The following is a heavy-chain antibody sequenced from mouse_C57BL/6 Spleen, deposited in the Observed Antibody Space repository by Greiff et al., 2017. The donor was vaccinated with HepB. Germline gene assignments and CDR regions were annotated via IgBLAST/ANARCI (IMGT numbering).Heavy chain of an antibody. J-gene: IGHJ4*01. V-gene: IGHV1-76*01. D-gene: IGHD2-3*01. Sequence: QVQLQQSGAELVRPGASVKLSCKASGYTFTDYYINWVKQRPGQGLEWIARIYPGSGNTYYNEKFKGKATLTAEKSSSTAYMQLSSLTSEDSAVYFCARGWLSHAMDYWGQGTSVTVSS. CDR1: GYTFTDYY. CDR2: IYPGSGNT. CDR3: ARGWLSHAMDY.